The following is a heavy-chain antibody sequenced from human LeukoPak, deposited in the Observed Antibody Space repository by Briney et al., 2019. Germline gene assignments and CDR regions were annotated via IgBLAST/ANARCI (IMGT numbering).Heavy chain of an antibody. V-gene: IGHV1-18*01. D-gene: IGHD3-10*01. J-gene: IGHJ4*02. CDR3: ARGELLWFGESITIDY. CDR2: ISVYNGNT. Sequence: GASVKVSCKASGYTFTTYGISWVRQAPGQGLEWMGWISVYNGNTNYAQKLQGRVTTTTDTSTSTAYMELRSLRSDDTAVYYCARGELLWFGESITIDYWGQGTLVTVSS. CDR1: GYTFTTYG.